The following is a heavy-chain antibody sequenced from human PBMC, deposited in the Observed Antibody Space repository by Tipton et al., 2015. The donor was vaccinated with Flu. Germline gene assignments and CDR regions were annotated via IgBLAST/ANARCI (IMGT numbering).Heavy chain of an antibody. V-gene: IGHV3-7*01. CDR3: VRAIAAAGSR. D-gene: IGHD6-13*01. CDR1: GFSLSSYW. Sequence: GSLRLSCAASGFSLSSYWMSWVRQAPGKGLEWVANINQDGSEKYSVDSVRGRFTITRDNAKNSLYLQMNSLRVEDTAVYYCVRAIAAAGSRWGQGTLVTVSS. CDR2: INQDGSEK. J-gene: IGHJ4*02.